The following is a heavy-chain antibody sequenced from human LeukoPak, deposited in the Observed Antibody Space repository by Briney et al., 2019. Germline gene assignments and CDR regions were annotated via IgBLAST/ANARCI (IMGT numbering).Heavy chain of an antibody. J-gene: IGHJ4*02. D-gene: IGHD1-7*01. Sequence: SVKVSCKASGGTFSSYAISWVRQAPGQGLEWMGGIIPIFGTANYAQKFQGRVTITADESTSTAYMELSSLRSEDTAVYYCARESTYKSGGITGTLLYYFDYWGQGTLVTVSS. CDR2: IIPIFGTA. CDR1: GGTFSSYA. CDR3: ARESTYKSGGITGTLLYYFDY. V-gene: IGHV1-69*13.